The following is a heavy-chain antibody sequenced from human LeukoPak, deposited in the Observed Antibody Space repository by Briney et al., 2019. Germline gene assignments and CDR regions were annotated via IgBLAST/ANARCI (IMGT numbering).Heavy chain of an antibody. D-gene: IGHD3/OR15-3a*01. V-gene: IGHV3-43*01. CDR2: ISWNSGTI. CDR1: GINFDDYT. CDR3: VTGTGYITSPYHFEEYFRD. J-gene: IGHJ1*01. Sequence: GGSLRLSCVVSGINFDDYTMHWVRQVPGRGLEWVSLISWNSGTIYYGDSVKGRFTVSRDNSKNSLYLQMNSLRTEDTALYYCVTGTGYITSPYHFEEYFRDWGQGTLVTVSS.